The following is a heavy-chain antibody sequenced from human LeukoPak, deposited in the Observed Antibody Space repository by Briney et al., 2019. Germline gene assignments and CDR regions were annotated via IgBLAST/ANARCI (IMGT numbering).Heavy chain of an antibody. D-gene: IGHD3-9*01. CDR1: VFTFSDYY. V-gene: IGHV3-11*05. Sequence: GGSLRLSCAAPVFTFSDYYMSWIRQAPGKGLEWVSYISSSSSYTNYADSVKGRFTISRDNAKNSLYLQMNSLRAEDTAVYYSARGPYDTLTGYYGGVVDYWGQGTLVTVSS. J-gene: IGHJ4*02. CDR2: ISSSSSYT. CDR3: ARGPYDTLTGYYGGVVDY.